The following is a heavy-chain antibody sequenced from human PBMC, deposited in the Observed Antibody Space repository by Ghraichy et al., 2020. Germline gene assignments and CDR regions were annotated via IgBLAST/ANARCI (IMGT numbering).Heavy chain of an antibody. CDR2: INPSGGST. CDR1: GYTFTSYY. V-gene: IGHV1-46*01. CDR3: ARDNYLYYYDSSGYYLDY. J-gene: IGHJ4*02. Sequence: DSVKVSCKASGYTFTSYYMHWVRQAPGQGLEWMGIINPSGGSTSYAQKFQGRVTMTRDTSTSTVYMELSSLRSEDTAVYYCARDNYLYYYDSSGYYLDYWGQGTLVTVSS. D-gene: IGHD3-22*01.